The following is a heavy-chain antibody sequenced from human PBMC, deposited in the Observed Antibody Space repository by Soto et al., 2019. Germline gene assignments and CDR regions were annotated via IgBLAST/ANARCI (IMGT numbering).Heavy chain of an antibody. CDR3: AREDGLKFRQQLALYYYYYYGMDV. Sequence: GGSLRLSCAASGFTFSSYGMHWVRQAPGKGLEWVAVIWYDGSNKYYADSVKGRFTISRDNSKNTLYLQMNSLRAEDTAVYYCAREDGLKFRQQLALYYYYYYGMDVWGQGTTVTVSS. CDR2: IWYDGSNK. J-gene: IGHJ6*02. D-gene: IGHD6-13*01. V-gene: IGHV3-33*01. CDR1: GFTFSSYG.